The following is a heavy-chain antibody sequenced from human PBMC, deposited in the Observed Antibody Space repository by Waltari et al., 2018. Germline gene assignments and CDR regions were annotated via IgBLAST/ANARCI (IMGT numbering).Heavy chain of an antibody. CDR2: ISSSSSTI. CDR3: ARDSDNGGYDPSTLDY. J-gene: IGHJ4*02. V-gene: IGHV3-48*01. CDR1: GFTFSSYS. D-gene: IGHD5-12*01. Sequence: EVQLVESGGGLVQPGGSLRLSCAASGFTFSSYSMNWVRQAPGKGLEWVSYISSSSSTIYYADSVKGRFTISRDNAKNSLYLQRNSLRAEDTAVYYCARDSDNGGYDPSTLDYWGQGTLVTVSS.